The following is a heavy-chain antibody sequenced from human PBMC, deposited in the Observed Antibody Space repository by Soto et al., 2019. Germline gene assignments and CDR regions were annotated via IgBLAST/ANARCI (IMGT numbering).Heavy chain of an antibody. J-gene: IGHJ6*02. CDR1: GYTFTNYG. CDR3: ARSPGYSASWGYFYSGMKI. Sequence: QVQLVKSGAELKKPGASVKVSCKASGYTFTNYGISWVRQATGQGLEWMGWINTYHGNTKYAQKLQGRVTMTKDTSTSTAYMELTSLGSDDTAVYYCARSPGYSASWGYFYSGMKIWGQGTTVIVSS. D-gene: IGHD6-13*01. V-gene: IGHV1-18*01. CDR2: INTYHGNT.